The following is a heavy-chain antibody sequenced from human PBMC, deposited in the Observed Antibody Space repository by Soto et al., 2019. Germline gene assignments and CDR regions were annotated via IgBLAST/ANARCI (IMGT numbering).Heavy chain of an antibody. CDR2: INHSGST. D-gene: IGHD6-19*01. CDR3: ARSGIAVAGLRYFQH. Sequence: SETLSLTCAVYGGSFSGYYWSWIRQPPGKGLEWIGEINHSGSTNYNPSLKSRVTISVDTSKNQFSLKLSSVTAADTAVYYCARSGIAVAGLRYFQHWGQGTLVTVS. CDR1: GGSFSGYY. V-gene: IGHV4-34*01. J-gene: IGHJ1*01.